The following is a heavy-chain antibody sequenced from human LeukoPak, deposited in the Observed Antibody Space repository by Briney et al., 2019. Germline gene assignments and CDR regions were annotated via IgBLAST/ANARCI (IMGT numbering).Heavy chain of an antibody. CDR2: IRYDGSNK. CDR3: AKVNDYGDYVSFDY. D-gene: IGHD4-17*01. V-gene: IGHV3-30*02. J-gene: IGHJ4*02. CDR1: GFTFSSYG. Sequence: GGSLRLSCAASGFTFSSYGMHWVRQAPGKGLEWVAFIRYDGSNKYYADSVKGRFTISRDNSKNTLYLQMNSLRAEDTAVHYCAKVNDYGDYVSFDYWGQGTLVTVSS.